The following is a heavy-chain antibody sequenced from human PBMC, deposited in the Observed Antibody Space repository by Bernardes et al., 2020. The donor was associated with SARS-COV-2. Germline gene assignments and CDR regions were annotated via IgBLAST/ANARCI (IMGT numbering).Heavy chain of an antibody. CDR2: IYYSGST. D-gene: IGHD3-22*01. V-gene: IGHV4-31*03. CDR1: GGSISSGGYY. Sequence: SEPLSLTCTVSGGSISSGGYYWSWIRQHPGKGLEWIGYIYYSGSTYYNPSLKSRVTISVDTSKNQFSLKLSSVTAADTAVYYCARASITMIVVVTYFDYWGQGTLVTVSS. J-gene: IGHJ4*02. CDR3: ARASITMIVVVTYFDY.